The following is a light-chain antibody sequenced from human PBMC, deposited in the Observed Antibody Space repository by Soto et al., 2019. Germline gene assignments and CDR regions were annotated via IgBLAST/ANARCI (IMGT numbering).Light chain of an antibody. CDR2: LGS. J-gene: IGKJ5*01. V-gene: IGKV2-28*01. CDR1: QSLLHSNGYNY. CDR3: MQALQTPIT. Sequence: DIVMTQSPLALPVTPGEPASSSCRSSQSLLHSNGYNYLDWYLQKPGQSPQLLIYLGSNRASGVPDRFSGSGSGTDFTLKISRVEAEDVGVYYCMQALQTPITFGQGTQREIK.